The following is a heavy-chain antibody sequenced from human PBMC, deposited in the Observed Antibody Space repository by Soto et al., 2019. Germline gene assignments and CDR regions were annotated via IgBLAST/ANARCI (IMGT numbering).Heavy chain of an antibody. Sequence: SVKVSCKASGCTFNNYALSWVRQAPGQGLEWMGGIIPIFNSANYAQKFQGRVTITADDSTSTAYMELRSLRPDDTAVYYCAREVTVASYSFDLWGQGTRVTVSX. CDR2: IIPIFNSA. D-gene: IGHD5-12*01. J-gene: IGHJ4*02. V-gene: IGHV1-69*13. CDR3: AREVTVASYSFDL. CDR1: GCTFNNYA.